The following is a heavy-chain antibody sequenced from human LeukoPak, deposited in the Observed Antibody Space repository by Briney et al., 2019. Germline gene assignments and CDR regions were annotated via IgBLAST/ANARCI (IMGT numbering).Heavy chain of an antibody. CDR1: GFTFSSYG. D-gene: IGHD6-19*01. J-gene: IGHJ1*01. CDR3: ARGGKIALAGTRSSQYFQH. CDR2: ISYDGSNK. V-gene: IGHV3-30*03. Sequence: QPGRSLRLSCAASGFTFSSYGMHWVRQAPGKGLEWVAVISYDGSNKYYADSVKGRFTISRDNAKNTLYLQVNSLRAEDTAVYYCARGGKIALAGTRSSQYFQHWGQGTLVTVSS.